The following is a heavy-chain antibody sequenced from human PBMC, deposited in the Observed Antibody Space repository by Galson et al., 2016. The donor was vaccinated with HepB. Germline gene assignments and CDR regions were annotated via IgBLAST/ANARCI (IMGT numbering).Heavy chain of an antibody. CDR2: IKTKTYGERT. CDR3: ASGIAVTTSNSFWYFDL. CDR1: GFTFSYAW. Sequence: SLRLSCAASGFTFSYAWLNWVRQAPGKGLEWVGRIKTKTYGERTDYGAPVKGRFTISRDDSKNTLYLQMNSLRAEDTAVYYCASGIAVTTSNSFWYFDLWGRGTLVTVSS. D-gene: IGHD3-10*01. V-gene: IGHV3-15*07. J-gene: IGHJ2*01.